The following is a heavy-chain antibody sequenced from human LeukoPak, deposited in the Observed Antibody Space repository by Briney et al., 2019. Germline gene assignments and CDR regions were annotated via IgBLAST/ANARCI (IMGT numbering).Heavy chain of an antibody. CDR3: ASGYSYGPNY. Sequence: PGGSLRLSCAASGFTFSSYSMNWVRQAPGKGLEWVSYISSSSSTMYYADSVKGRFTISRDNAKNSLYLQMNSLRAEDTAVYYCASGYSYGPNYWGQGTLVTVSS. V-gene: IGHV3-48*01. CDR1: GFTFSSYS. CDR2: ISSSSSTM. J-gene: IGHJ4*02. D-gene: IGHD5-18*01.